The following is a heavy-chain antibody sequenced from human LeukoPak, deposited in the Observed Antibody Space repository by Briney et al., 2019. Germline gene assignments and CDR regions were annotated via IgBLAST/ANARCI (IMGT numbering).Heavy chain of an antibody. Sequence: ASETLSLTCTVSGGSISSYYWSWIRQPPGKGLEWIGYIFYSGTTNYNPSLKSRVTISVDTSKNQFSLKLSSVTAADTAVYYCARSASSTSRSAFDIWGQGKRVTASS. CDR1: GGSISSYY. J-gene: IGHJ3*02. CDR2: IFYSGTT. V-gene: IGHV4-59*01. CDR3: ARSASSTSRSAFDI.